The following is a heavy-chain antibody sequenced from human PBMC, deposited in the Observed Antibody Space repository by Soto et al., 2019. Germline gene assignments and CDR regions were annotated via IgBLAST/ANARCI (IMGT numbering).Heavy chain of an antibody. Sequence: QLQLQESGPGLVKPSETLSLTCSVSGGSISSSLYYWGWVRQPPGMRLEWIGSIYYTGDTYYNPSLKSRVTISVDTSKNQFFLKVNSVTAADTAMYYCARTMGLQQPPGPFDNWGQGTLVTVSS. V-gene: IGHV4-39*01. CDR1: GGSISSSLYY. CDR2: IYYTGDT. CDR3: ARTMGLQQPPGPFDN. D-gene: IGHD3-3*01. J-gene: IGHJ4*02.